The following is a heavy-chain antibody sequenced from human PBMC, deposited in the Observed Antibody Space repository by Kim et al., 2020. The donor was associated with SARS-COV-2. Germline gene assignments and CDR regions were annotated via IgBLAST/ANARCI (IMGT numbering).Heavy chain of an antibody. Sequence: GGSLRLSCAASGFIVSSNYMTWVRQAPGKGLEWVSVIYPGGTTYYADSVKGRFTISRDNSKNTLYLQMNSLRAEDTAVYYCARDVGGSCLFDYWGQGTPVTVSS. J-gene: IGHJ4*02. V-gene: IGHV3-53*01. CDR3: ARDVGGSCLFDY. CDR2: IYPGGTT. CDR1: GFIVSSNY. D-gene: IGHD2-15*01.